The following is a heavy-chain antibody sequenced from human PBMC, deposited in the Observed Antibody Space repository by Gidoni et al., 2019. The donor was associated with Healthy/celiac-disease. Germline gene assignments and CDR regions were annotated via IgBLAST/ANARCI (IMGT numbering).Heavy chain of an antibody. J-gene: IGHJ5*02. V-gene: IGHV4-31*03. CDR3: ARGGLFEWSLNWFDP. D-gene: IGHD3-9*01. CDR1: GSSIRSGGYY. CDR2: IYYSGST. Sequence: QVQLQESGPGLVKPSQTLSLTCTVSGSSIRSGGYYWSWIRQHPGKGLEWIGYIYYSGSTYYNPSLKSRVTISVDTSKNQFSLKLSSVTAADTAVYYCARGGLFEWSLNWFDPWGQGTLVTVSS.